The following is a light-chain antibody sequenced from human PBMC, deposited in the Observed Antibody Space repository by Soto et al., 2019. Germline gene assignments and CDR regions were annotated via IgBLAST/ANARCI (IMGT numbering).Light chain of an antibody. J-gene: IGKJ1*01. CDR1: QTISSNF. CDR2: TVS. V-gene: IGKV3-20*01. CDR3: QQCGSLPWT. Sequence: EIVLTQSPGTLSLSPGDTATLSCRASQTISSNFLAWYQQKPGQAPRLLIYTVSTRATGIPDRFSGSGSGADFNLTIRGLETDDFAVYYCQQCGSLPWTFGQGTTVEI.